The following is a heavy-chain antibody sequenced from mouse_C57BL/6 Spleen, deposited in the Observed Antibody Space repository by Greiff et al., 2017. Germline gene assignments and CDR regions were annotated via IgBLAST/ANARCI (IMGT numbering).Heavy chain of an antibody. D-gene: IGHD2-13*01. CDR2: IIPGSGGT. CDR3: ARDDYAY. Sequence: QVQLQQSGAELVRPGTSVKVSCKASGYAFTNYLIEWVKQRPGQGLEWIGVIIPGSGGTNYNEKFKGKATLTADKSSSTAYMQLSSLTSEDSAVYFCARDDYAYWGQGTLVTVSA. CDR1: GYAFTNYL. J-gene: IGHJ3*01. V-gene: IGHV1-54*01.